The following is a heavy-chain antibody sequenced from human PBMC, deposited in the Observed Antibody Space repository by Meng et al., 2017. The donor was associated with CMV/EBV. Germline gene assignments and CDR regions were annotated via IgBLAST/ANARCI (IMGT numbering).Heavy chain of an antibody. CDR1: GFTFSSYE. CDR2: MSSSGRTI. J-gene: IGHJ4*02. CDR3: ANFGGEVY. V-gene: IGHV3-48*03. D-gene: IGHD3-10*01. Sequence: GGSLRLSCAASGFTFSSYEMSWVRQAPGKGLEWVSYMSSSGRTIYYADSVKGRFTISRDNAKNSLYLQMTSLRAEDTAVYYCANFGGEVYWGQGTLVTVSS.